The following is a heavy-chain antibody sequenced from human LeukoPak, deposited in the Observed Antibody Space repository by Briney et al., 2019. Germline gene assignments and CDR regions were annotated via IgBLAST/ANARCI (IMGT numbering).Heavy chain of an antibody. J-gene: IGHJ6*02. CDR2: ISYDGSNK. V-gene: IGHV3-30*18. D-gene: IGHD2-21*02. CDR1: GFTFSSYG. Sequence: RSLRLSCAASGFTFSSYGMHWVRQAPGKGLEWVAVISYDGSNKYYADSVKGRFTISRDNSKHTLYLQMNSLRAEDTAVYYCAKDIAYCGGDCYSGYYGMDVWDQGTTVTVSS. CDR3: AKDIAYCGGDCYSGYYGMDV.